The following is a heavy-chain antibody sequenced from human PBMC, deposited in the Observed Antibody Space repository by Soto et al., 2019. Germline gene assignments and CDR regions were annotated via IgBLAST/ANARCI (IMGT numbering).Heavy chain of an antibody. CDR2: INAANGDT. CDR3: GRSVVGATGEILYNAMDV. CDR1: GYTFTSYA. J-gene: IGHJ6*02. D-gene: IGHD1-26*01. V-gene: IGHV1-3*01. Sequence: QVPLVQSGAEVKKPGASVQVSCKASGYTFTSYALHWVRQARGERPEWMGWINAANGDTKYSKKFQGRLTITRDTSASTGYMELSSLRSEDTAVYFCGRSVVGATGEILYNAMDVWGQGTTVTVSS.